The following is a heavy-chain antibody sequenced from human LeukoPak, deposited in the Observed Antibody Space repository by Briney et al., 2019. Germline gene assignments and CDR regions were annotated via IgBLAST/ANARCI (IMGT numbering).Heavy chain of an antibody. V-gene: IGHV3-7*01. CDR1: GFTLSRYW. J-gene: IGHJ4*02. CDR3: AREDADSGTYYWGLDY. Sequence: GGSLRLSCVASGFTLSRYWMSWVRQAPGKGLEWVANIKPDGSDKYYVDSVKGRFTISRDNAKNSLYLQMNSLRAEDTAVYYCAREDADSGTYYWGLDYWGQGTLVTVSS. CDR2: IKPDGSDK. D-gene: IGHD3-22*01.